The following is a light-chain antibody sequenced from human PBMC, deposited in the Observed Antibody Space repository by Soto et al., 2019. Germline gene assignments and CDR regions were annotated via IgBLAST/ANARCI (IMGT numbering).Light chain of an antibody. CDR1: QSVSGSY. J-gene: IGKJ1*01. Sequence: EIVLTHAPGTLSLSPGERATLSCSSSQSVSGSYLAWYQQKPGQAPRLLIYGASSRATGIPDRFSGSGSGTDFTLTISRLEPEDFAVYSCLQYGHSSWTFGQGTKVDIK. CDR2: GAS. CDR3: LQYGHSSWT. V-gene: IGKV3-20*01.